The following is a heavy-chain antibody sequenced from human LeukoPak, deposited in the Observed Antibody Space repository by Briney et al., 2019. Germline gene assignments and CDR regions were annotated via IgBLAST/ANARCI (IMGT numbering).Heavy chain of an antibody. CDR2: ISGSGGST. CDR3: ARRGGSDLDY. D-gene: IGHD5-12*01. CDR1: GFTFSNYA. J-gene: IGHJ4*02. V-gene: IGHV3-23*01. Sequence: GGSLRLSCAASGFTFSNYAMSWVRQAPGKGLEWVSTISGSGGSTYYADSVKGQFTISRDNSKNTLYLQMNSLRAEDTAVYYCARRGGSDLDYWGQGTLVTVSS.